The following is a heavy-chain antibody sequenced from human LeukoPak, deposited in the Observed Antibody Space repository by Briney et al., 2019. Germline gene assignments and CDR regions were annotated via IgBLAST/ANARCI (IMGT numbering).Heavy chain of an antibody. Sequence: GGSLRLSCAAFGFTFSSHGMHWVRQAPGKGLEWVAVIWYDGSEKYYADSMKGRFTISRDNSKNILYLQMDSLRAEDTAVYYCARDIAARRFDYWGQGTLVTVSS. J-gene: IGHJ4*02. CDR2: IWYDGSEK. CDR1: GFTFSSHG. V-gene: IGHV3-33*01. D-gene: IGHD6-6*01. CDR3: ARDIAARRFDY.